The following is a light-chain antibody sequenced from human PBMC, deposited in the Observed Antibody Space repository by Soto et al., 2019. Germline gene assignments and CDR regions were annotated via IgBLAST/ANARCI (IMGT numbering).Light chain of an antibody. CDR1: QSVSSSY. V-gene: IGKV3-20*01. CDR3: QQYDNSPLT. J-gene: IGKJ4*01. Sequence: EVVLTQSASTLSLSTGERATLSCRASQSVSSSYLAWYQQKPGQAPRLLISGASSRATGIPVRFSGGGSGTDFTLTISRLEPEDFAVYYCQQYDNSPLTFGGGTKVDI. CDR2: GAS.